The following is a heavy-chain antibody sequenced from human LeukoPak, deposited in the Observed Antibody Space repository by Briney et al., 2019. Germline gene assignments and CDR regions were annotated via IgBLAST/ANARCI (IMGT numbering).Heavy chain of an antibody. D-gene: IGHD3-9*01. J-gene: IGHJ4*02. CDR2: IKQDGSEK. CDR3: ANDDILTGYYIPLIDY. V-gene: IGHV3-7*03. Sequence: GGSLRLSCAASGFTFSSYWMGWVRQPPGKGLEWVAKIKQDGSEKYYVDSVKGRFTISRDDSKNTLYLQMNSLRAEDTAVYYCANDDILTGYYIPLIDYWGQGTLVTVSS. CDR1: GFTFSSYW.